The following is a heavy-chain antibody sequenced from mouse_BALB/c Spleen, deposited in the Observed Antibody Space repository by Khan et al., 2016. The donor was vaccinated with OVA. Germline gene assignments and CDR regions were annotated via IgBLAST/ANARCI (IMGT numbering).Heavy chain of an antibody. CDR2: IWAGGST. D-gene: IGHD1-3*01. V-gene: IGHV2-9*02. Sequence: QVQLKESGPGLVAPSQSLSITCNVSGFSLTSYGVHWVRQPPGKGLEWLGVIWAGGSTNYNSDIMSRLSISKDKSKSQVFLKMTSLQTDDTAMYYCARLEDIGGQGTTLTVSS. CDR3: ARLEDI. CDR1: GFSLTSYG. J-gene: IGHJ2*01.